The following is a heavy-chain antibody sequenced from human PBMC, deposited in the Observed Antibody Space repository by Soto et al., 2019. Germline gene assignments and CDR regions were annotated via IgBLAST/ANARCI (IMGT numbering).Heavy chain of an antibody. CDR1: GFTFSSRW. Sequence: GGSLRLSCATSGFTFSSRWMHWVRQAPGKGLVWVSYINSDGSTTTYADSVKGRFTISRDNAKNTVYLQMNSLRVDDTAVYCCARDTSYSTDYWGQGTLVTVSS. V-gene: IGHV3-74*01. CDR3: ARDTSYSTDY. CDR2: INSDGSTT. D-gene: IGHD2-2*01. J-gene: IGHJ4*02.